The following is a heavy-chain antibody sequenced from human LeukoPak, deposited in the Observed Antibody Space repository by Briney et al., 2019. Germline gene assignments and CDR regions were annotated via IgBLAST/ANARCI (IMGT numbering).Heavy chain of an antibody. CDR2: ISYDGSNK. Sequence: PGGSLRLSCAASGFTFSSYGMHWVRQAPGKGLEWVAVISYDGSNKYYADSVKGRFTISRDNSKNTLCLQMNSLRAEDTAVYYCAKSLGLPSGTNHSGDYWGQGTLVTASS. J-gene: IGHJ4*02. V-gene: IGHV3-30*18. CDR3: AKSLGLPSGTNHSGDY. D-gene: IGHD3-10*01. CDR1: GFTFSSYG.